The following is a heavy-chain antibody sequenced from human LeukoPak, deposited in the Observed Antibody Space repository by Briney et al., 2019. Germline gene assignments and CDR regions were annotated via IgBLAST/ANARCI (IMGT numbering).Heavy chain of an antibody. V-gene: IGHV1-69*13. CDR2: IIPIFGTA. J-gene: IGHJ6*03. CDR3: ARHVLRFSEWVPENMDV. Sequence: GASVKASCKASGGTFSSYAISWVRQAPGQGLEWMGGIIPIFGTANYAQKFQGRVTITADESTSTAYMELSSLRSEDTAVYYCARHVLRFSEWVPENMDVWGKGTTVTVSS. CDR1: GGTFSSYA. D-gene: IGHD3-3*01.